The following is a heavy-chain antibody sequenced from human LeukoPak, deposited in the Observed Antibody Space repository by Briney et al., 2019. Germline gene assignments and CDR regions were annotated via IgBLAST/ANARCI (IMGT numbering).Heavy chain of an antibody. D-gene: IGHD3-22*01. CDR2: ISGYNGNT. V-gene: IGHV1-18*01. CDR1: SYSFTRYG. Sequence: VASVKVSCKASSYSFTRYGISWVRQAPGQGLEWMGWISGYNGNTNYAQKLQGRVTMTTDTSTSTAYMELRSLRSDDTAVYYCARDHYYDSSAMNDWGQGTLVTVSS. CDR3: ARDHYYDSSAMND. J-gene: IGHJ4*02.